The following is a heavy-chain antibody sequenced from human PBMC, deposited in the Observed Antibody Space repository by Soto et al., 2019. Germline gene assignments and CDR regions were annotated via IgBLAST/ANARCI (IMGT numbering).Heavy chain of an antibody. D-gene: IGHD3-3*01. V-gene: IGHV4-59*01. CDR3: ARVETSHDAFEF. J-gene: IGHJ3*01. Sequence: PSETLSLTCTVSGGSISSYYWSWIRQPPGKGLEWIGYIYYSGSTNYNPSLKSRVTISVDTSKNQFSLKLSSVTAADTAVYYCARVETSHDAFEFWGKGTMVPVSS. CDR2: IYYSGST. CDR1: GGSISSYY.